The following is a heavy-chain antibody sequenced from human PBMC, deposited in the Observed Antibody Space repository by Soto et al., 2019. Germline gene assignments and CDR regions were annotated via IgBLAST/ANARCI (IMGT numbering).Heavy chain of an antibody. CDR3: ARDGSLHGDPNWFDP. D-gene: IGHD4-17*01. Sequence: SVKVSCKASGGTFSSYAISWVRQAPGQGLEWMGGIIPIFGTANYAQKFQGRVTITADESTSTAYMELSSLRSEDTAVYYCARDGSLHGDPNWFDPWGQGTLVTVSS. CDR2: IIPIFGTA. J-gene: IGHJ5*02. V-gene: IGHV1-69*13. CDR1: GGTFSSYA.